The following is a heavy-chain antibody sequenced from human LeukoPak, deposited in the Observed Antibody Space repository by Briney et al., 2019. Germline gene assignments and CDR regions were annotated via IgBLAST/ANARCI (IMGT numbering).Heavy chain of an antibody. D-gene: IGHD1-26*01. CDR1: GFTFSSYA. Sequence: GGSLRLSCAASGFTFSSYAMSWVRQAPGKGLEWVSAISGGGNSAYYADSVKGRFTISRDNSKNTLYLQMNSLRAEDTAVYYCAKGATSGSYFGYWGQGTLVTVSS. V-gene: IGHV3-23*01. J-gene: IGHJ4*02. CDR2: ISGGGNSA. CDR3: AKGATSGSYFGY.